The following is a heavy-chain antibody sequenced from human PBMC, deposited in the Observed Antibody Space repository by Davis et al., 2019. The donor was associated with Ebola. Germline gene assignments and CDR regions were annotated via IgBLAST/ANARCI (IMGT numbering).Heavy chain of an antibody. V-gene: IGHV6-1*01. CDR1: GDSVSINSGG. D-gene: IGHD5-24*01. Sequence: HSQTLSLTCAISGDSVSINSGGWNWIRQSPSRGLEWLGRTYYTSKWYNHYAASVKSRTTINPDTSKNQFSLQLNSVTPEDTAVYYCARGWLRTGLDIWGQGTMVIVSS. J-gene: IGHJ3*02. CDR2: TYYTSKWYN. CDR3: ARGWLRTGLDI.